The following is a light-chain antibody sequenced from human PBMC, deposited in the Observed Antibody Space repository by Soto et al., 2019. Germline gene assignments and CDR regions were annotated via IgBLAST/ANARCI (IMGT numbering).Light chain of an antibody. Sequence: EIVMTQSPATLSVSAGERATLSFRASRSVSSNLAWYQQKPGQAPRLLIYGASTRATGIPARFSGSGSGTEFTLTISRLQSEDFAVYYCQQYNNWPRTFGQGTKVDNK. CDR3: QQYNNWPRT. CDR2: GAS. CDR1: RSVSSN. J-gene: IGKJ1*01. V-gene: IGKV3-15*01.